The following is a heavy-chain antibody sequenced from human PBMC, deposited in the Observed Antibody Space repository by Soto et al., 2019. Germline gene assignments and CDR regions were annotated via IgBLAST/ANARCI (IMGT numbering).Heavy chain of an antibody. CDR1: GGSFSGYY. CDR2: INHTGST. J-gene: IGHJ6*03. CDR3: ARERMRDYMDV. V-gene: IGHV4-34*01. Sequence: SETLSLTCAVYGGSFSGYYWSWIRQPPGKGLEWIGEINHTGSTNYNPSLKSRVTISGDTSKNQFSLKLSSVTAADTAVYYCARERMRDYMDVWGKGTTVTVSS.